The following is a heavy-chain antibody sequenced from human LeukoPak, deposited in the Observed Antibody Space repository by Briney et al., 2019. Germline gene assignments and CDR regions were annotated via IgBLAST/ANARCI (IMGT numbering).Heavy chain of an antibody. CDR2: ISARGGST. CDR1: GFTFSSYA. Sequence: GGSLRLSCAVSGFTFSSYAMSWVRQAPGRGLEGLSGISARGGSTYYADSVKGRFTIFRDNSKNTLYLQKNSLRAEDTAVYYCAKGPNGDYVGAFDMRGQGTLVTVSS. J-gene: IGHJ3*02. D-gene: IGHD4-17*01. V-gene: IGHV3-23*01. CDR3: AKGPNGDYVGAFDM.